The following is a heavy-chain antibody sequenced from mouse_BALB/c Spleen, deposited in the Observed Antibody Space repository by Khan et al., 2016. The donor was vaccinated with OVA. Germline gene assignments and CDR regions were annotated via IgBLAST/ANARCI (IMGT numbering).Heavy chain of an antibody. CDR2: LSGGSNYT. D-gene: IGHD1-1*01. J-gene: IGHJ1*01. Sequence: VQLKESGGGLVKPGGSLQLSCAASGFTFSSYAMSWIRQTPEKRLELVATLSGGSNYTSYPDSVKGRFTISIDNAKNTLYLQLSSLGSEASAILYCSRPPITTIGATSYWFFDVWGAGTTVTVAA. CDR1: GFTFSSYA. CDR3: SRPPITTIGATSYWFFDV. V-gene: IGHV5-9-3*01.